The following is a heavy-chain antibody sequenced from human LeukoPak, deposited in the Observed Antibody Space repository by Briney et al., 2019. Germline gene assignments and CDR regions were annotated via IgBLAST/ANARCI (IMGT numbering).Heavy chain of an antibody. J-gene: IGHJ6*03. CDR2: INSDGSDT. D-gene: IGHD3-10*01. Sequence: GSLRLSCAASGFTFSSYWMHWVRQSPGKGLVWLSRINSDGSDTAYVDSVKGRFTISRDNAKNSLYLQMNSLRAEDTALYYCAKAASYYGSGSYYNMGYYYYMDVWGKGTTVTISS. CDR3: AKAASYYGSGSYYNMGYYYYMDV. CDR1: GFTFSSYW. V-gene: IGHV3-74*01.